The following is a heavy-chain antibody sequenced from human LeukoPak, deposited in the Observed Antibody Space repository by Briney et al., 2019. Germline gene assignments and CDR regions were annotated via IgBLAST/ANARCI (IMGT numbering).Heavy chain of an antibody. CDR1: GYTFTSYY. D-gene: IGHD3-22*01. CDR3: ANSDEYYDGSFDY. CDR2: INPSGGST. Sequence: ASVKVSCKASGYTFTSYYMHWVRQALGQGLEWMGIINPSGGSTSYAQRFQGRVTMTRDTSASTVYMELSSLRSEDTAVYYCANSDEYYDGSFDYWGQGNRVTVSS. J-gene: IGHJ4*02. V-gene: IGHV1-46*03.